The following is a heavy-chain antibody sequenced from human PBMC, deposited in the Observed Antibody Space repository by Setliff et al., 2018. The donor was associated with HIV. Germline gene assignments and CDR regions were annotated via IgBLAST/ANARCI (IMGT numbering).Heavy chain of an antibody. Sequence: PSETLSLTCTVSGGSISSSSYYWGWIRQPPGKGLEWIGSIYYSGSTYYNPSLKSRVTISVDTSKNQFSLWLSSVTAADTAVYYCARHPRGAAARLNWFDPWGQGTQVTVSS. CDR2: IYYSGST. V-gene: IGHV4-39*01. D-gene: IGHD6-6*01. J-gene: IGHJ5*02. CDR3: ARHPRGAAARLNWFDP. CDR1: GGSISSSSYY.